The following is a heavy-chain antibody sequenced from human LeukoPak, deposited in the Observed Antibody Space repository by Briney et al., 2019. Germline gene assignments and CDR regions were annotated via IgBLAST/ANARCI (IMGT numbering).Heavy chain of an antibody. J-gene: IGHJ4*02. V-gene: IGHV3-11*05. CDR1: GFTFSDYY. Sequence: PGGSLRLSCAASGFTFSDYYMSWIRQAPGKGLEWVSDISSTSIYTNYADSVKGRFTISRDNAKNSLYLQMNSLRAEDTAVYYCGREDGYSSSWYSDYWGQGTLVTVSS. CDR3: GREDGYSSSWYSDY. D-gene: IGHD6-13*01. CDR2: ISSTSIYT.